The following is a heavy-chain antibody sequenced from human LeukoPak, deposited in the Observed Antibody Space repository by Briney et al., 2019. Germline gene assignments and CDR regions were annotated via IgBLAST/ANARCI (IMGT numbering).Heavy chain of an antibody. CDR3: AREGPYYYDSSGYAKGANAFDI. CDR2: IYTSGST. V-gene: IGHV4-4*07. Sequence: SETLSLTCTVSGGSISSYYWIWIRQPAGKGLEWIGRIYTSGSTNYNPSLKSRVTMSVDTSKNQFSLKLSSVTAADTAVYYCAREGPYYYDSSGYAKGANAFDILGQGTMVTVSS. CDR1: GGSISSYY. D-gene: IGHD3-22*01. J-gene: IGHJ3*02.